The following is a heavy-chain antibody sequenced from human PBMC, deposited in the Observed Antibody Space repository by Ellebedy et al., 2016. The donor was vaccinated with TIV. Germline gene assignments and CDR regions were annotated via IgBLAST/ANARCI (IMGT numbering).Heavy chain of an antibody. CDR3: AKNSPYYYGSGIGAFDI. CDR2: ISGSGGST. Sequence: GGSLRLSXAASGFTFSSYAMSWVRQAPGKGLEWVSAISGSGGSTYYADSVKGRFTISRDNSKNTLYLQMNSLRAEDTAVYYCAKNSPYYYGSGIGAFDIWGQGTMVTVSS. V-gene: IGHV3-23*01. J-gene: IGHJ3*02. D-gene: IGHD3-10*01. CDR1: GFTFSSYA.